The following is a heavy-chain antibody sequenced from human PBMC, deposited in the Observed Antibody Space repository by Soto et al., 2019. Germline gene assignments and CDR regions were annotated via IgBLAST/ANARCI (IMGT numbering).Heavy chain of an antibody. D-gene: IGHD6-19*01. CDR1: GYTVTSYD. CDR2: MNPNSGNT. Sequence: QVQLVQSGAEVKKPGASVKVSCKASGYTVTSYDIKWVREATGQGLEWMGWMNPNSGNTGYTQKFQGRISMTRNTSVNTAYMELSSLRSDDTAIYYCARGYRYSSGSDFWGQGTLVTVSS. V-gene: IGHV1-8*01. J-gene: IGHJ4*02. CDR3: ARGYRYSSGSDF.